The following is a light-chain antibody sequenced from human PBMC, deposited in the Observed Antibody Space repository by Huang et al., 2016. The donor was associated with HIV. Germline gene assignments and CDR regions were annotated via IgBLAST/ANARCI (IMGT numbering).Light chain of an antibody. CDR3: QQLHTYPIT. CDR2: GSS. V-gene: IGKV1-13*02. CDR1: QDIGTS. Sequence: QLTQSPPSLSASVGDTIIISCRASQDIGTSLAWYQQKTGRAPKLLISGSSTLQPGVPSLVSGVSAGTFFPLFITGLQPEDFATYYCQQLHTYPITFGQGTRLDIK. J-gene: IGKJ5*01.